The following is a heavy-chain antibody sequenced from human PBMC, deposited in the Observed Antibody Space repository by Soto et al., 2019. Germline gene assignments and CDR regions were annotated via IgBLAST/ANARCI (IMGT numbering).Heavy chain of an antibody. D-gene: IGHD6-13*01. CDR2: ISGSGGST. CDR3: AKDQGSSWYEIDY. Sequence: EVQLLESGGGLVQPGGSLRLSCAASGFTFSNYAVTWFRQAPGKGLAWVSTISGSGGSTYYADSVKGRFTISRDNSKNTLYLQMNSLRDEDTAVYYCAKDQGSSWYEIDYWGQGTLVTVSS. CDR1: GFTFSNYA. J-gene: IGHJ4*02. V-gene: IGHV3-23*01.